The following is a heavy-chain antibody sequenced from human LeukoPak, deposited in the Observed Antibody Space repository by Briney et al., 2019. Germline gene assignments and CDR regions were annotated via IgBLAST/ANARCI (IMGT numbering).Heavy chain of an antibody. CDR1: GFSFSSHA. CDR2: ISSDGRDI. J-gene: IGHJ4*02. V-gene: IGHV3-21*01. D-gene: IGHD6-13*01. Sequence: GGSLRLSCAASGFSFSSHAMNWVRLAPGKGLEWVSFISSDGRDIFYSDSVRGRFTISRDNAKNSLYLQMNSLRAEDTAVYYCARDTISSSWSPFDYWGQGTLVTVSS. CDR3: ARDTISSSWSPFDY.